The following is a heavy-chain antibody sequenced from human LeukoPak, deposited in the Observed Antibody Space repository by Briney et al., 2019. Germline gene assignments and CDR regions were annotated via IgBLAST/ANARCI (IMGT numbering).Heavy chain of an antibody. CDR3: ERDARALRGEDY. J-gene: IGHJ4*02. D-gene: IGHD3-10*01. V-gene: IGHV4-30-2*01. CDR2: ICHSGSP. CDR1: GGSISSCGYY. Sequence: SETLSLTCTVSGGSISSCGYYWSWIRQPPGKGLEWIEYICHSGSPYYNPSLTSRVTISVDRSKNQFSLKLSYVTAPGTAVLYCERDARALRGEDYWGQGTLVTVSS.